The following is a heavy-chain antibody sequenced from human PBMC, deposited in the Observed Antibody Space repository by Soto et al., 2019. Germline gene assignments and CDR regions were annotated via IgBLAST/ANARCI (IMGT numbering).Heavy chain of an antibody. CDR3: ARDLSWGSNWYYYMDG. D-gene: IGHD7-27*01. V-gene: IGHV3-48*01. J-gene: IGHJ6*03. CDR1: GFILSDCA. Sequence: EVQLVESGGGLVQPGGSLRLSCATSGFILSDCAMNWVRQAPGKGREWVSYISSSSSVIDYADSGKGRFTVARDNARNSLYLQMNSLRAEDTAVYYCARDLSWGSNWYYYMDGWGKGTPVTVSS. CDR2: ISSSSSVI.